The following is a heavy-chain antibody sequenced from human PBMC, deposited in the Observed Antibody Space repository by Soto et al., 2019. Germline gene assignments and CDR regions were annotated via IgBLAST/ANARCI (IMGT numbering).Heavy chain of an antibody. J-gene: IGHJ6*02. Sequence: EVQLSESGGGLVQPGGSLRLSCVTSGFAFSSFAMHWVRQAPGKGPEWVSKISDSGGATYTADSVKGRFTISRDNSKNTLFLQMNNLRAEDTAKYYCAKDLLQYSISVTGYYYGMDVWGQGTMVTVSS. V-gene: IGHV3-23*01. CDR3: AKDLLQYSISVTGYYYGMDV. CDR1: GFAFSSFA. D-gene: IGHD4-4*01. CDR2: ISDSGGAT.